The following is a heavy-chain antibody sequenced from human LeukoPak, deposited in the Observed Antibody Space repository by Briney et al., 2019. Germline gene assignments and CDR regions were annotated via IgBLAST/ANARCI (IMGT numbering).Heavy chain of an antibody. CDR3: AREHYYDSSGYFDY. D-gene: IGHD3-22*01. J-gene: IGHJ4*02. V-gene: IGHV1-2*06. CDR1: GYTFTGYY. Sequence: ASVKVSCKASGYTFTGYYMHWVRQAPGQGLEWMGRINPNSGGTNYAQKFQGRVTMTRDTSISTAYMELSRLRSDDTAVYYCAREHYYDSSGYFDYWGQGTLVTVSS. CDR2: INPNSGGT.